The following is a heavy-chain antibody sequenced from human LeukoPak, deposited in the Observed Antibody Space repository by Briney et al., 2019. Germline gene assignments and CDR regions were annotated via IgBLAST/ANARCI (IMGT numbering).Heavy chain of an antibody. CDR2: INKDGSER. V-gene: IGHV3-7*01. Sequence: GGSLRLSCAASGFTFSNFWMSWVRQAPGKGLEWVAGINKDGSERFYVNSVKGRFTISRDNARNSLYLQINSLSAEDTAVYYCTRLEYDCISGGDYWGQGALITVSP. CDR1: GFTFSNFW. D-gene: IGHD1-20*01. CDR3: TRLEYDCISGGDY. J-gene: IGHJ4*02.